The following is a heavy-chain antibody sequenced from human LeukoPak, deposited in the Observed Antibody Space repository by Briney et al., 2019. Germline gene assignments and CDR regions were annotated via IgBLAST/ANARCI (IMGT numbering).Heavy chain of an antibody. J-gene: IGHJ4*02. D-gene: IGHD1-7*01. CDR3: ARVVNWNYVGYYFDY. CDR2: IYYSGST. Sequence: PSETLSLTCTVSGGSISSSSYYWGWIRQPPGKGLEWIGSIYYSGSTYYNPSLKSRVTISVDTSKNQFSLKLSSVTAADTAVYYCARVVNWNYVGYYFDYWGQGTLVTVSS. CDR1: GGSISSSSYY. V-gene: IGHV4-39*07.